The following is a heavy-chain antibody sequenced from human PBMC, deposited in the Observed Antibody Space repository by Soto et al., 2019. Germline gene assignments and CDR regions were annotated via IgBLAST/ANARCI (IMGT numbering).Heavy chain of an antibody. D-gene: IGHD2-21*01. CDR3: ARLGDCGGPNCSIYCYQYYLDV. J-gene: IGHJ6*03. Sequence: VQLEESGGGLVKPGGSLRLSCAASGFTFSDYYMTWIRQAPGKGLEWVSYVNSNGNAIYYAESVKGRFTISRVNAKNSLSLLRNSLRPEDRAVYFCARLGDCGGPNCSIYCYQYYLDVWGKGTTVTVSS. CDR2: VNSNGNAI. CDR1: GFTFSDYY. V-gene: IGHV3-11*01.